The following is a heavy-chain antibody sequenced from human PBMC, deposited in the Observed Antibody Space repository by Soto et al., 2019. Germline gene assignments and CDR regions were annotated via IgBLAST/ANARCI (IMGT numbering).Heavy chain of an antibody. Sequence: GESLKISCKGSGYSFTSYWIAWVCQMPGKGLECMGIIYPGDSDTRYSPSFQGQVTISVDKSINTAYLQWSSLRASDTAIYYCARHGKVSSMTNYFDSWGQGALVTVSS. D-gene: IGHD1-1*01. CDR1: GYSFTSYW. CDR3: ARHGKVSSMTNYFDS. V-gene: IGHV5-51*01. CDR2: IYPGDSDT. J-gene: IGHJ4*02.